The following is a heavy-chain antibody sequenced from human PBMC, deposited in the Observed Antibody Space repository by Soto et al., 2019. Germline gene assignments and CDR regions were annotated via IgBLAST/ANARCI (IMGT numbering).Heavy chain of an antibody. CDR3: ARVGRPWFGVLGQEYYFDY. J-gene: IGHJ4*02. Sequence: PSETLSLTCTVSGGSISSGDYYWSWIRQPPGKGLEWIGYIYYSGSTYYNPSLKSRVTISVDTSKNQFSLKLSSVTAADTAVYYCARVGRPWFGVLGQEYYFDYWGQGTLVTVSS. CDR2: IYYSGST. V-gene: IGHV4-30-4*01. CDR1: GGSISSGDYY. D-gene: IGHD3-10*01.